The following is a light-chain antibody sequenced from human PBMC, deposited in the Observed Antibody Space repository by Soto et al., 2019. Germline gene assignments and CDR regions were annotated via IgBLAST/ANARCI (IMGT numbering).Light chain of an antibody. Sequence: EIVLTQSPGTLSLSPGERATLSCRASQSVRSNYLAWYQQKPGQAPRFLIYDASSRATGIPDRFSGSGSGTDFTLTISRLEPEDFAVYYCQQYCSSHLTFGGGTKVEIK. J-gene: IGKJ4*01. CDR1: QSVRSNY. CDR2: DAS. V-gene: IGKV3-20*01. CDR3: QQYCSSHLT.